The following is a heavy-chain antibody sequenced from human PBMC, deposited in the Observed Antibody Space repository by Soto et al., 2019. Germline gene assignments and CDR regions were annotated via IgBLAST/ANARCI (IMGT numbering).Heavy chain of an antibody. J-gene: IGHJ6*02. Sequence: GGSLRLPCAASGFSFSIYARNWVRQAPSKGLEWVAVISYDGSNKYYADSVKGRFTISRDNSKNTLYLQMNSLRAEDTAVYYCARDFTIIGWARGMDVWGQGPTVTVAS. CDR2: ISYDGSNK. V-gene: IGHV3-30-3*01. CDR3: ARDFTIIGWARGMDV. CDR1: GFSFSIYA. D-gene: IGHD3-3*01.